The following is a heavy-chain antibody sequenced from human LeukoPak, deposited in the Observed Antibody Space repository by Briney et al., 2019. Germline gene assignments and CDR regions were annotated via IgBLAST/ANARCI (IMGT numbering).Heavy chain of an antibody. J-gene: IGHJ4*02. CDR3: TRANHPTYYDSSGYYQDY. Sequence: GGSLRLSCAVSGFTFSSYWMHWVRQAPGKGLVWVSRISSDGSGTSYADSVKGRFSISRDNAKNTLYLQMNSLRAEDTGVYYCTRANHPTYYDSSGYYQDYWGQGNLVTVSS. D-gene: IGHD3-22*01. V-gene: IGHV3-74*01. CDR1: GFTFSSYW. CDR2: ISSDGSGT.